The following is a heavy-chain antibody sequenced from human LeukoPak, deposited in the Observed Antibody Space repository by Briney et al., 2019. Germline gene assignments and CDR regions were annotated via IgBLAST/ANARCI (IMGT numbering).Heavy chain of an antibody. D-gene: IGHD1-1*01. CDR2: IYSGGST. Sequence: GGSLRLSCAASGFTVSSNYMSWVRQAPEKGLEWVSVIYSGGSTYYADPVKGRFTVSRDNSKNTLYLQMNSLRAEDTAVYYCVKGLVQTTMSYSVDYWGQGALVTVSS. J-gene: IGHJ4*02. V-gene: IGHV3-53*05. CDR3: VKGLVQTTMSYSVDY. CDR1: GFTVSSNY.